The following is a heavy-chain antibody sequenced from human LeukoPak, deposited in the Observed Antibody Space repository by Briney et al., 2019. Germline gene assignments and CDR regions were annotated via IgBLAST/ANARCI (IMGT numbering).Heavy chain of an antibody. CDR1: GYTFTSYY. CDR3: ARDPIVVVNPGAFDI. Sequence: ASVKVSCKASGYTFTSYYMHWVRQAPGQGLEWMGIINPSGGSTSYAQKFQGRVTMTRDTSTSTVYMELSSLRSEDTAVYYCARDPIVVVNPGAFDIWGQGTMVTVSS. V-gene: IGHV1-46*01. J-gene: IGHJ3*02. CDR2: INPSGGST. D-gene: IGHD3-22*01.